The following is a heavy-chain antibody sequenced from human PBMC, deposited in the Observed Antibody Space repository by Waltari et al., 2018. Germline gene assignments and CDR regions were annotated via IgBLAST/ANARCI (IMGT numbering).Heavy chain of an antibody. CDR1: GFTGSNNY. D-gene: IGHD3-22*01. CDR3: ARNPRYDSPD. V-gene: IGHV3-66*02. CDR2: IYSGGYT. Sequence: EVQLAESGGGLVQPGGSLRISCAASGFTGSNNYMSWVRQAPGKGLEWFSLIYSGGYTQYADSVKGRFTISRDNSKNTLYLQMNSLRVEDTAVYYCARNPRYDSPDWGQGTLVTVSS. J-gene: IGHJ4*02.